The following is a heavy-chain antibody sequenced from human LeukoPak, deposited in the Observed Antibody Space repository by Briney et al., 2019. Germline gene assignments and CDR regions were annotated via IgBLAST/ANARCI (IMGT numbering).Heavy chain of an antibody. J-gene: IGHJ3*02. D-gene: IGHD2-15*01. CDR2: INPSGGST. Sequence: ASVKVSCKASGYTFTSYYMHWVRQAPGQGLEWMGIINPSGGSTSYAQKFQGRVTMTRDMSTSTVYMELSSLRSEDTAVYYCARDRGVVVAARFPDAFDIWGQGTMVTVSS. CDR1: GYTFTSYY. V-gene: IGHV1-46*01. CDR3: ARDRGVVVAARFPDAFDI.